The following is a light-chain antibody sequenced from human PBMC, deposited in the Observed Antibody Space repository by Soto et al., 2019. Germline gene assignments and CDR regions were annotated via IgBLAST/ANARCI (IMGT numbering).Light chain of an antibody. V-gene: IGKV3-15*01. J-gene: IGKJ2*01. CDR3: QQYSDWPPNHT. CDR1: QSISTN. Sequence: EIVMTQSPATLSVSPGERATLSCRASQSISTNLAWYQQKPGQAPRLLIHGTSTRATGIPVRFSGSGSWTEFTLTISSLQSEDFAVYYCQQYSDWPPNHTFGQGTKLEIK. CDR2: GTS.